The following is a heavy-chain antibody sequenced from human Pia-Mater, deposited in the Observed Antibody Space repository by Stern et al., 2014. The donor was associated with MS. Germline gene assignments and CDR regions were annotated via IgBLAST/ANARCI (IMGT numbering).Heavy chain of an antibody. Sequence: QVQLQESGPGLVKPSGTLSLTCAISGDYINSSNWWSWVRQPPGKGLEWIGEIYHSGSTSYKPSLKSRVTISVDTSKNQFSLNLDSVTAADTAVYYCATIGGGDYWGQGILVTVSS. CDR2: IYHSGST. CDR1: GDYINSSNW. D-gene: IGHD3-16*01. CDR3: ATIGGGDY. V-gene: IGHV4-4*02. J-gene: IGHJ4*02.